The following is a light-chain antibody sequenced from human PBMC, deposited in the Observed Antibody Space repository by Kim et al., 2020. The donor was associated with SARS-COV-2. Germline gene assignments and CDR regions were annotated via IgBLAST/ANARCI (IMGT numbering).Light chain of an antibody. J-gene: IGLJ2*01. Sequence: VNISCTGSSSNIGAGYDVHWYQQLPGTAPKLLIYGNSNRPSGVPDRFSGSKSGTSASLAITGLQAEDEADYYCQSYDSSLSGPVVFGGGTQLTVL. CDR3: QSYDSSLSGPVV. CDR2: GNS. V-gene: IGLV1-40*01. CDR1: SSNIGAGYD.